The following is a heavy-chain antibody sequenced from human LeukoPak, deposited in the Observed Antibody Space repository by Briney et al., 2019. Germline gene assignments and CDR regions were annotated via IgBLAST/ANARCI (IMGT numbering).Heavy chain of an antibody. CDR1: GFTFSTSA. D-gene: IGHD3-3*01. CDR2: IGNSAGST. Sequence: GGSLRLSCAASGFTFSTSAMTWVRHSPGRGLEWVSGIGNSAGSTYYADSVKGRFTISRDNSKNTLYLQMNSLRDEDTAVYYCAKVGRADDYYFDYWGQGTLVTVSS. V-gene: IGHV3-23*01. CDR3: AKVGRADDYYFDY. J-gene: IGHJ4*02.